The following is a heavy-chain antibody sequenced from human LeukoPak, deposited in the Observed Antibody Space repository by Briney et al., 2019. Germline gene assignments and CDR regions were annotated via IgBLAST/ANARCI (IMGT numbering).Heavy chain of an antibody. J-gene: IGHJ6*03. CDR3: ARQNHYYYYMDV. Sequence: GESLKISCKGSGFSFTTYWIGWVRQMPGRGLEWMGIIYPGDSDTRYSPSFQGQVTISADKSISTAYLQWSSLKASDTAIYYCARQNHYYYYMDVWGRGTTVTVSS. CDR2: IYPGDSDT. CDR1: GFSFTTYW. V-gene: IGHV5-51*01.